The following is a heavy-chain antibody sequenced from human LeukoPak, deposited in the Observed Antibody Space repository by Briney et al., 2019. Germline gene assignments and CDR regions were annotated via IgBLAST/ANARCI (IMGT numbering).Heavy chain of an antibody. D-gene: IGHD6-6*01. CDR1: GGTFSSYA. Sequence: SVKVSCKASGGTFSSYAISWVRQAPGQGLEWMGGIIPIFGTANYAQKFQGRVTITADESTSTAYMELSSLRSEDTAVYYCARDASSSSGWFDPWGQGTLVTVSS. V-gene: IGHV1-69*13. CDR3: ARDASSSSGWFDP. CDR2: IIPIFGTA. J-gene: IGHJ5*02.